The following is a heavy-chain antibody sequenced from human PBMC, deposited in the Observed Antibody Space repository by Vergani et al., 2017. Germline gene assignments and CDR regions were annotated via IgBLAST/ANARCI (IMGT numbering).Heavy chain of an antibody. J-gene: IGHJ4*02. CDR2: IYPGDSTT. Sequence: EVQLVESGGGLVKPGESLKISCKGSGYSFTSYWIGWVRQMPGKGLEWMGIIYPGDSTTRYSPSFQGQVTISADKSISTAYLQGSSLKASDTAMYYCARPSSGYDYLDYWGQGTLVTVSS. CDR1: GYSFTSYW. D-gene: IGHD5-12*01. CDR3: ARPSSGYDYLDY. V-gene: IGHV5-51*01.